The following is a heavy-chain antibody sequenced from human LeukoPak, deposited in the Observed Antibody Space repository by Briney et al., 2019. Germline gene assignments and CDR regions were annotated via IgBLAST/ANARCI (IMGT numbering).Heavy chain of an antibody. Sequence: GGSLRLSCAASGFTFSSNYMSWVRQAPGKGLEWVSVIYSGGSTYYADSVKGRFTISRDNSKNTLYLQMNSLRAEDTAVYYCARRGYDYGSPFDYWGQGTLVTVSS. D-gene: IGHD5-18*01. CDR3: ARRGYDYGSPFDY. CDR2: IYSGGST. CDR1: GFTFSSNY. V-gene: IGHV3-66*04. J-gene: IGHJ4*02.